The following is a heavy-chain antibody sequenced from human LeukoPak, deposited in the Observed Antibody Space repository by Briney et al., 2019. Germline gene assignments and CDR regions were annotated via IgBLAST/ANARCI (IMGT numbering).Heavy chain of an antibody. V-gene: IGHV3-23*01. CDR1: GFTFSSYA. D-gene: IGHD4-17*01. Sequence: PGGSLRLSCAASGFTFSSYAMSWVRQAPGKGLEWVSAISGSGGSTYYADSVKGRFTISRDNAKNSLYLQMNSLRAEDTAVYYCARDRHGDSPGGDVLHIWGQGTMVTVSS. J-gene: IGHJ3*02. CDR3: ARDRHGDSPGGDVLHI. CDR2: ISGSGGST.